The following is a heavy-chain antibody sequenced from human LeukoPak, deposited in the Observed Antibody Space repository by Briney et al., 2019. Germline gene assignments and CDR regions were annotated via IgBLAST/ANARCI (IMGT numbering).Heavy chain of an antibody. CDR3: ARVAPPGRKGPPHYTFDY. V-gene: IGHV3-30-3*01. Sequence: PGGSLRLSCAASGFTFSSYAMHWVRQAPGKGLEWVAVISYDGSNKYYADSVKGRFTISRDNSKNTLYLQMNSLRAEDTAVYYCARVAPPGRKGPPHYTFDYWGQGTLVTVSS. D-gene: IGHD3-10*01. CDR2: ISYDGSNK. J-gene: IGHJ4*02. CDR1: GFTFSSYA.